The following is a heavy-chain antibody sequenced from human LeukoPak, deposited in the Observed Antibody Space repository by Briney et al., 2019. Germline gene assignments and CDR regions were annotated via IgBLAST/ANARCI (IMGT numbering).Heavy chain of an antibody. Sequence: ASVKVSCKASGYTFTNYAMNWVRQAPGQGLEWMGWINTNTGNPTYAQDFTGRFVFSLDTSVSTAYLQISSLKADDTAVYYCARDPMGYCSSTSCCPSAFDIWGQGTMVTVSS. D-gene: IGHD2-2*01. V-gene: IGHV7-4-1*02. CDR2: INTNTGNP. CDR3: ARDPMGYCSSTSCCPSAFDI. J-gene: IGHJ3*02. CDR1: GYTFTNYA.